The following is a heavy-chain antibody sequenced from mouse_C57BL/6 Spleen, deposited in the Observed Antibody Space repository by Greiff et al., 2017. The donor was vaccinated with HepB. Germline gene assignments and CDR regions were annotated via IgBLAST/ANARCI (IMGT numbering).Heavy chain of an antibody. J-gene: IGHJ4*01. CDR3: ARRSTTVVPYYAMDY. CDR1: GYTFTSYW. D-gene: IGHD1-1*01. Sequence: VQLQQSGAELVKPGASVKLSCKASGYTFTSYWMQWVKQRPGQGLEWIGEIDPSDSYTNYNQKFKGKATLTVDTSSSTAYMQLSSLTSEDSEVYYYARRSTTVVPYYAMDYWGQGTSVTVSS. V-gene: IGHV1-50*01. CDR2: IDPSDSYT.